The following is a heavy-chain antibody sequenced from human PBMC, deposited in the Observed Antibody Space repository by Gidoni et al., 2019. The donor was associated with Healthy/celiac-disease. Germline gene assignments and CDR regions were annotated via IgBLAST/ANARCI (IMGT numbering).Heavy chain of an antibody. CDR1: GFTFSSYA. J-gene: IGHJ6*02. Sequence: YGAASGFTFSSYAMHWVRQAPGKGLEWVAVISYDGSNKYYADSVKGRFTISRDNSKNTLYLQMNSLRAEDTAVYYCARERTDYYYYYGMDVWGQGTTVTVSS. V-gene: IGHV3-30-3*01. CDR3: ARERTDYYYYYGMDV. CDR2: ISYDGSNK.